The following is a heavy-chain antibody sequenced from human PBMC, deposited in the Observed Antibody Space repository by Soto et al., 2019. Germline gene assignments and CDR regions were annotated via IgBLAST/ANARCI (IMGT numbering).Heavy chain of an antibody. CDR2: FDGDKS. V-gene: IGHV3-23*01. J-gene: IGHJ5*02. Sequence: EEQLLESGGDLVQPGGSLRLSCVASGFSITAYAMNWVRQAPGKGLEWVSSFDGDKSYYADFVKGRFTVSRDGSTNSLYLQMTSLRVEDTAIYYCARDAVTNNGKGYWFGPWGQGTLVIV. D-gene: IGHD4-17*01. CDR1: GFSITAYA. CDR3: ARDAVTNNGKGYWFGP.